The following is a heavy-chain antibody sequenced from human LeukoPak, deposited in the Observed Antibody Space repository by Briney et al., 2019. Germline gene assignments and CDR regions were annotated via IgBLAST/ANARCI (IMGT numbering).Heavy chain of an antibody. CDR3: ARPYYDYAFDI. V-gene: IGHV4-39*07. D-gene: IGHD3-3*01. CDR1: GGSISSSSYY. J-gene: IGHJ3*02. Sequence: SETLSLTCTVSGGSISSSSYYWGWIRQPPGKGLEWIGSIYYSGSTYYNPSLKSRVTISVDTSKNQFSLKLSSATAADTAVYYCARPYYDYAFDIWGQGTMVTVSS. CDR2: IYYSGST.